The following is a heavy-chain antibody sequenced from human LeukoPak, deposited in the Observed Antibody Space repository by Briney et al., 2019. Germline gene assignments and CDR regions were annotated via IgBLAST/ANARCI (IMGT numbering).Heavy chain of an antibody. Sequence: GGSLRLSCAASGFTFSNYAMSWVRQAPGRGLEWVSAISGSGGSTYYADSVRGRFTISRDNSKSTLYLQMNSLRAEDTAVYYCAKRTGDYFDYWGQGTLVTVSS. J-gene: IGHJ4*02. CDR1: GFTFSNYA. CDR2: ISGSGGST. CDR3: AKRTGDYFDY. D-gene: IGHD3/OR15-3a*01. V-gene: IGHV3-23*01.